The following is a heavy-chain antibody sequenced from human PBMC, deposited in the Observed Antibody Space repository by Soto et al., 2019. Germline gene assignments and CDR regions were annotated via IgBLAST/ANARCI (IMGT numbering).Heavy chain of an antibody. Sequence: SETLSLTCTVSGGSISSYYWSWIRQPPGKGLEWIGYIYYSGSTNYNPSLKSRVTISVDTSKNQFSLKLSSVTAADTAVYYCARHDPDFWSGYGFDYWGQGTLVTVSS. CDR1: GGSISSYY. CDR2: IYYSGST. D-gene: IGHD3-3*01. J-gene: IGHJ4*02. V-gene: IGHV4-59*08. CDR3: ARHDPDFWSGYGFDY.